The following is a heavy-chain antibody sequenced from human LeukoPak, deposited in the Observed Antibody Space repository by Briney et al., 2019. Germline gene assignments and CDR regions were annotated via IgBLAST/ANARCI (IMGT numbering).Heavy chain of an antibody. J-gene: IGHJ6*02. CDR1: GFTFSSSW. CDR2: INQDGSEK. V-gene: IGHV3-7*01. Sequence: GSLRLSCAASGFTFSSSWMSWVRQAPGKGLEWVANINQDGSEKYYVDSVKGRFTISRDNAENSLYLQMNSLRAEDTAVYYCARYASGSYYYYYGMDVWGQGTTVTVSS. D-gene: IGHD3-10*01. CDR3: ARYASGSYYYYYGMDV.